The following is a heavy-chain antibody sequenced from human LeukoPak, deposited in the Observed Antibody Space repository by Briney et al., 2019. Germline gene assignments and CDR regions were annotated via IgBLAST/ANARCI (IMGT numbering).Heavy chain of an antibody. D-gene: IGHD3-10*01. J-gene: IGHJ4*02. CDR1: GYTFIDYY. CDR2: INPNGGGP. V-gene: IGHV1-2*02. CDR3: ATGLFSYYYGSGA. Sequence: ASVKVSCKASGYTFIDYYMHWVRQAPGQGLEWMGWINPNGGGPKYAPKFQGRVTMTRDTSINTVYMELSRLRSDDTAVYYCATGLFSYYYGSGAWGQGTLVTVSS.